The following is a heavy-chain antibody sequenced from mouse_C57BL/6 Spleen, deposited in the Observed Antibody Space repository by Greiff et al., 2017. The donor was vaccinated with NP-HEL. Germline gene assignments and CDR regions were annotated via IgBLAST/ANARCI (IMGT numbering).Heavy chain of an antibody. CDR1: GYAFSSYW. CDR3: ARSDYGYDEDY. Sequence: VQLQESGAELVKPGASVKISCKASGYAFSSYWMNWVKQRPGKGLEWIGQIYPGDGDTNYNGKFKGKATLTADKSSSTAYMQLSSLTSEDSAVYFCARSDYGYDEDYWGQGTTLTVSS. CDR2: IYPGDGDT. D-gene: IGHD2-2*01. V-gene: IGHV1-80*01. J-gene: IGHJ2*01.